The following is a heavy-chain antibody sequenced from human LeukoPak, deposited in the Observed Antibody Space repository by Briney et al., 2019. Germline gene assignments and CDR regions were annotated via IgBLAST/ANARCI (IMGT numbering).Heavy chain of an antibody. CDR2: LNPNSGNT. J-gene: IGHJ5*02. CDR1: GYTFTSYD. CDR3: AGLAYCSSTSCYGFDP. D-gene: IGHD2-2*01. V-gene: IGHV1-8*03. Sequence: ASVKVSCKASGYTFTSYDINWVRQATGQGLEWMGWLNPNSGNTGYAQKFQGRVTIPRNTSISTAYMELSSLRSEDTAVYYCAGLAYCSSTSCYGFDPWGQGTLVTVSS.